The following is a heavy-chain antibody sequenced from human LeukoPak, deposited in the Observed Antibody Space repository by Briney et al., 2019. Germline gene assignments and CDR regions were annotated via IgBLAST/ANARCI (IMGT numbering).Heavy chain of an antibody. J-gene: IGHJ4*02. CDR1: GGSISSSNW. D-gene: IGHD6-19*01. Sequence: ASETLSLTCAVSGGSISSSNWWSWVRQPPGKGLEWIGEIYHSGSTNYNPSLKSRVTISVDKSKNQFSLKLSSVTAADTAVYYCARGLGSSIILIDYWGQGTLVTVSS. CDR3: ARGLGSSIILIDY. CDR2: IYHSGST. V-gene: IGHV4-4*02.